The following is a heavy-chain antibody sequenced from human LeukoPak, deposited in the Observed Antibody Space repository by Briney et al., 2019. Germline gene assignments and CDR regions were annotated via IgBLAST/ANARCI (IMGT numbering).Heavy chain of an antibody. J-gene: IGHJ4*02. CDR1: GGSISSSSYH. CDR2: TYYSGST. CDR3: AADSSGYYEEGTDY. D-gene: IGHD3-22*01. Sequence: SETLSLTCTVSGGSISSSSYHWGWIRQPPGKGLEWIGSTYYSGSTYYNPSLKSRVTISVDTSKNQFSLKLSSVTAADTAVYYCAADSSGYYEEGTDYWGQGTLVTVSS. V-gene: IGHV4-39*07.